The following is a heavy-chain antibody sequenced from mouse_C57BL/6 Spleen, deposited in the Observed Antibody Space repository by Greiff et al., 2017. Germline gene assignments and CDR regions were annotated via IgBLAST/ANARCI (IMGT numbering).Heavy chain of an antibody. Sequence: QVQLQQPGAELVMPGASVKLSCKASGYTFTSYWMHWVKQRPGQGLEWIGEIDPSDSYTNYNQKFKGKSTLTVDKSSSTAYMQLSSLTSEDSAVYYCARSYYYGSSYHWYFDVWGTGTTVTVSS. J-gene: IGHJ1*03. CDR1: GYTFTSYW. D-gene: IGHD1-1*01. CDR3: ARSYYYGSSYHWYFDV. CDR2: IDPSDSYT. V-gene: IGHV1-69*01.